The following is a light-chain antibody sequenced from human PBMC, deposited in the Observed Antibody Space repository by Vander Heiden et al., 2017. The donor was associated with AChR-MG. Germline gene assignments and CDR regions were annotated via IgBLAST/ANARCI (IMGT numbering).Light chain of an antibody. CDR2: GAS. Sequence: EIVLTQSPGTLSLSPGERAILSCGASQSVSSSYLAWYQQKPGQAPRLLIYGASSRATGIPDRFSGSGSGTDFTLTISRLEPEDFAVYYCQQYCRSPSTFGQGTKVEIK. V-gene: IGKV3-20*01. CDR1: QSVSSSY. J-gene: IGKJ1*01. CDR3: QQYCRSPST.